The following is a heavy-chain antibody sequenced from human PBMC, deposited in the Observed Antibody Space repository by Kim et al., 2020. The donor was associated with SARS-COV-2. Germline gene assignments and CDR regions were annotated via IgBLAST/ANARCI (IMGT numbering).Heavy chain of an antibody. J-gene: IGHJ4*02. V-gene: IGHV3-9*01. Sequence: GKCRFTISRDNAKNSLDLQMNSLRAEDTALYYCAKESGSGPDYGGNSVDYWGQGTLVTVSS. CDR3: AKESGSGPDYGGNSVDY. D-gene: IGHD4-17*01.